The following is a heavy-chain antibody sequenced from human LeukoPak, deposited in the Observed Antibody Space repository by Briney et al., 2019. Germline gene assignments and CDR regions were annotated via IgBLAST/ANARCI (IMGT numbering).Heavy chain of an antibody. CDR2: VYNTGDYT. CDR3: AKSGDRWSHFDY. J-gene: IGHJ4*02. V-gene: IGHV3-23*01. D-gene: IGHD3-3*01. CDR1: GFNFNNYA. Sequence: GGSLRLSCVASGFNFNNYAMNWVRRAPGKGLEWVADVYNTGDYTYYTDSVKGRFTISRDNSKNTLYLEMNSLGTEDTALYYCAKSGDRWSHFDYWGQGTLVTVSS.